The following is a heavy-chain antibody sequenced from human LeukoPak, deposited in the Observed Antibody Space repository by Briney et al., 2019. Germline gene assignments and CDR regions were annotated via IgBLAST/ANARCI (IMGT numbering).Heavy chain of an antibody. V-gene: IGHV4-4*02. J-gene: IGHJ4*02. D-gene: IGHD6-19*01. Sequence: SETLSLTCAVSGGSISSSNWWSWVRQPPGKGREWIGEIYHSGSTNYNPSLKSRVTISVDKSKNQFSLKLSSVTAADTAVYYCASPQYSSGWYGDGYWGQGTLVTVSS. CDR2: IYHSGST. CDR1: GGSISSSNW. CDR3: ASPQYSSGWYGDGY.